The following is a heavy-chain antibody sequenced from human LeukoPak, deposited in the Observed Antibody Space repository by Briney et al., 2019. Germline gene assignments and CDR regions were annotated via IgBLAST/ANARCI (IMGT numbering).Heavy chain of an antibody. V-gene: IGHV4-59*01. CDR3: ARGGYYDILTGYYPFDY. CDR2: IYYSGST. Sequence: PSETLSLTCTVSGGSISSYYWSWIRQPPGKGLEWIGYIYYSGSTNYNPSLKSRVTISVDTSKNQFSLKLSSVTAADTAVYYCARGGYYDILTGYYPFDYWGQGTLVTVSS. J-gene: IGHJ4*02. D-gene: IGHD3-9*01. CDR1: GGSISSYY.